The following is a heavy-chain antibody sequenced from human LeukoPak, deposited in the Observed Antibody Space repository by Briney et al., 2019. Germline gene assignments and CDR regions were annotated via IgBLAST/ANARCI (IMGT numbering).Heavy chain of an antibody. J-gene: IGHJ4*02. CDR3: AKDHGWLSAA. D-gene: IGHD5-12*01. Sequence: GGSLRLSCAASGFTFSAYAMSWVRQAPGKGLECVSAISDSGTRTHYADSVKGRLTISRDNSRNTLLLQRNSLRAEDTAVYYCAKDHGWLSAAWGQGTLVNVSS. CDR1: GFTFSAYA. CDR2: ISDSGTRT. V-gene: IGHV3-23*01.